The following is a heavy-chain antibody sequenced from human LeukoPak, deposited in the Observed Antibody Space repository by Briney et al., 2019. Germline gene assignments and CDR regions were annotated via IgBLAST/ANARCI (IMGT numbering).Heavy chain of an antibody. CDR3: ARISYGSGSSRLDY. Sequence: GSLRLSCAASGFTFSSYSMNWVRQAPGKGLEWVSSISSSSSYTYYADSVKGRFTISRDNAKNSLYLQMNSLRAEDTAVYYCARISYGSGSSRLDYWGQGTLVTVSS. CDR1: GFTFSSYS. D-gene: IGHD3-10*01. CDR2: ISSSSSYT. J-gene: IGHJ4*02. V-gene: IGHV3-21*01.